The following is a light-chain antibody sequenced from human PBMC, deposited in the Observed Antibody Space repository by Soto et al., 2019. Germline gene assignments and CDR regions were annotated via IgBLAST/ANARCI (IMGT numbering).Light chain of an antibody. V-gene: IGKV1-5*03. CDR3: QQYNSYRT. Sequence: NQMTQSPSTLSAFVEDRVTITFHASDSISSWLAWYQQKPGKAPKLLIYKASNLASGVPSRFSGSGSGTEFTLTISSLQPDDFATYYCQQYNSYRTFGHGTNVAI. J-gene: IGKJ1*01. CDR2: KAS. CDR1: DSISSW.